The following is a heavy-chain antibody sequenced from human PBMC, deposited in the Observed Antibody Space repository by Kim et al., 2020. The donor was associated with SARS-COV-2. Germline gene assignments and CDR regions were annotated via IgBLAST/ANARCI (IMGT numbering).Heavy chain of an antibody. J-gene: IGHJ4*02. D-gene: IGHD6-19*01. CDR1: GFTFSRRA. Sequence: GSLRLSCAAPGFTFSRRAMSWVRQVPGKGLEWIASVNNNNNPYYADSVKGRFTVSRDITKDTLYLQMNSLRADDMALYYCAKNHPSSGWPTFDSWGKGTLVAVSS. CDR3: AKNHPSSGWPTFDS. V-gene: IGHV3-23*05. CDR2: VNNNNNP.